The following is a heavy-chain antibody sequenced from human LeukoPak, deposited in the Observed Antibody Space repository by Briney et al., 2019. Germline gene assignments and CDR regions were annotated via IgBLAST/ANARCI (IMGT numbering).Heavy chain of an antibody. CDR2: INHSGST. CDR3: ARSLNYDFWSGGGDWFDP. D-gene: IGHD3-3*01. Sequence: SETLSLTCAVYGGSFSGYYWSWIRQPPGKGLEWIGEINHSGSTNYNPSLKSRVTISVDTSKNQFSLKLSSVTAADTAVYYCARSLNYDFWSGGGDWFDPWGQGTPVTVSS. J-gene: IGHJ5*02. CDR1: GGSFSGYY. V-gene: IGHV4-34*01.